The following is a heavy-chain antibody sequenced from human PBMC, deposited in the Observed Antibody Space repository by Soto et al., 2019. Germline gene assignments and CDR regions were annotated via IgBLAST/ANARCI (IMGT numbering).Heavy chain of an antibody. CDR2: ISAYNGNT. CDR3: ARTHIVVVTEAFDI. V-gene: IGHV1-18*01. D-gene: IGHD2-21*02. CDR1: GYTFTSYG. J-gene: IGHJ3*02. Sequence: GASVKVSCKASGYTFTSYGISWVRQAPGQGLEWMGWISAYNGNTNYAQKLQGRVTMTTDTSTSTAYMELRSLRSDDTAVYYCARTHIVVVTEAFDIWGQGTMVTVSS.